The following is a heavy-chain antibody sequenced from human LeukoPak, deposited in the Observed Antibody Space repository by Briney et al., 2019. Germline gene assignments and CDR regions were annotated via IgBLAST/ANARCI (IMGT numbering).Heavy chain of an antibody. CDR1: GFTFSSYA. Sequence: PGGSLRLSCAASGFTFSSYAMSWVRQAPGKGLEWVSSISTSGGSTPYADSVKGRFTISRDNSKNTLYLQMNSLRAEDTAVYCCAKKSPGGHPFDYWGQGTLVTVSS. V-gene: IGHV3-23*01. J-gene: IGHJ4*02. CDR2: ISTSGGST. CDR3: AKKSPGGHPFDY.